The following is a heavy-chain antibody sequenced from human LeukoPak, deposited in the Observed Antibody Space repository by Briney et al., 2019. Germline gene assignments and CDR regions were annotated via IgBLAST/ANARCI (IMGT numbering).Heavy chain of an antibody. CDR2: INQSGST. V-gene: IGHV4-34*01. CDR3: ARGWDIVVVVDAARYYGMDV. D-gene: IGHD2-15*01. Sequence: SETLSLTCAVYGGSLSNYYWSWIRQPPGKGLEWIGEINQSGSTNYNPSLKSRVNISVDTSKKQFSLKLSSVTAADTAVYYCARGWDIVVVVDAARYYGMDVWGQGTTVTVSS. CDR1: GGSLSNYY. J-gene: IGHJ6*02.